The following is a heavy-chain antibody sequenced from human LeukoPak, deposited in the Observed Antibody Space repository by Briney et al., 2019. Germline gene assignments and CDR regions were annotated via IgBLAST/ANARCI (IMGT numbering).Heavy chain of an antibody. V-gene: IGHV4-59*01. Sequence: SETLSLTCTVSGGSISSYYWSWIRQPPGKGLEWIGYIYYSGSTNYNPSLKSRVTISVDTSKDQFSLKLSSVTAADTAVYYCAGHSDYYDSSGYCYPLDYWGQGTLVTVSS. CDR2: IYYSGST. D-gene: IGHD3-22*01. CDR3: AGHSDYYDSSGYCYPLDY. J-gene: IGHJ4*02. CDR1: GGSISSYY.